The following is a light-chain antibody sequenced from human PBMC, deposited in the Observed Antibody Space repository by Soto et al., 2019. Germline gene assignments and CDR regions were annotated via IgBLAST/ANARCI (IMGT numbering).Light chain of an antibody. CDR3: SSYAGSKGV. Sequence: QSVLTQPPSASASPGQSVTISCTGTSSDVGGYSYVSWYQQHPGKAPKLMIYEVSKRPSGVPDRFSGSKSGNTASLTVSGLQAEDEDDYYCSSYAGSKGVFGTGTKVTVL. V-gene: IGLV2-8*01. J-gene: IGLJ1*01. CDR2: EVS. CDR1: SSDVGGYSY.